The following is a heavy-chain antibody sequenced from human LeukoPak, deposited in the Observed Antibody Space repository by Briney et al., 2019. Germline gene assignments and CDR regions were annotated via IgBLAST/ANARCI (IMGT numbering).Heavy chain of an antibody. V-gene: IGHV4-38-2*01. D-gene: IGHD6-19*01. Sequence: SETLSLTCAVSGYSISSGYYWGWIRQTPGKGLEWIGSIYHSGSTSYNSSHQSRVTISVDTSKNQFSLKLSSVTAADTAMYYCARNSSGYYFDYWGQGTLVTVSS. CDR2: IYHSGST. CDR3: ARNSSGYYFDY. J-gene: IGHJ4*02. CDR1: GYSISSGYY.